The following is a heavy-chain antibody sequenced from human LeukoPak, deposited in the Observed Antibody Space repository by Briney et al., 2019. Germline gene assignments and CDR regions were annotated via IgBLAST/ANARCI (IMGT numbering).Heavy chain of an antibody. CDR1: GGSISGYY. D-gene: IGHD3-10*01. Sequence: PSETLSLTCTVSGGSISGYYWSWIRQPAGKGLEWIGRIYSSGSTNYNPSLKSRVTMSVDTSKNQFSLKLSSVTAADTAMYYCARSAITMVQGLIIRGWYFDLWGRGTLVTVSS. CDR3: ARSAITMVQGLIIRGWYFDL. CDR2: IYSSGST. V-gene: IGHV4-4*07. J-gene: IGHJ2*01.